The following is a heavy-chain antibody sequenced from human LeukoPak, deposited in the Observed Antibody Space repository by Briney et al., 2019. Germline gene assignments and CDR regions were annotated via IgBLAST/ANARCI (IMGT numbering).Heavy chain of an antibody. CDR2: IIPIFGTS. V-gene: IGHV1-69*13. D-gene: IGHD3-22*01. CDR3: ARANYHDSSGYYHDAFDI. J-gene: IGHJ3*02. CDR1: GGTFTRYA. Sequence: SVKVSCKASGGTFTRYAIGWVRQAPGQGLEWMGGIIPIFGTSNYAQNFQGRVTITADESTSTAYMELSSVRSEDTAVYYCARANYHDSSGYYHDAFDIWGQGTMVTVSS.